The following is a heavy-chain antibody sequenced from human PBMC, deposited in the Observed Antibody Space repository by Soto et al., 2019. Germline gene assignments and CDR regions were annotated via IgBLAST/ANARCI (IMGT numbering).Heavy chain of an antibody. J-gene: IGHJ6*02. CDR2: IYPGDSDT. V-gene: IGHV5-51*01. CDR1: GYSFTSYW. CDR3: ARHSSSPLYYYYGMDV. Sequence: GESLKISCKGSGYSFTSYWVGWARQMPGKGLEWMGIIYPGDSDTRYSPSFQGQVTISADKSISTAYLQWSSLKASDTAMYYCARHSSSPLYYYYGMDVWRQRTTVTVSS. D-gene: IGHD6-6*01.